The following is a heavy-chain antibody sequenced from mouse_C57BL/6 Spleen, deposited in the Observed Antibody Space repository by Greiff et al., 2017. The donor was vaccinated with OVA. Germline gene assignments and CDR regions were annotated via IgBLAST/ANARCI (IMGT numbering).Heavy chain of an antibody. D-gene: IGHD2-1*01. J-gene: IGHJ3*01. Sequence: EVQLQESGPGLVKPSQSLSLTCSVTGYSITSGYYWNWIRQFPGNKLEWMGFISYDGSNNYNPSLKNRISITRDTSKNQFFLKLNSVTTEDTATYYCARGGGNYVWFAYWGQGTLVTVSA. V-gene: IGHV3-6*01. CDR3: ARGGGNYVWFAY. CDR1: GYSITSGYY. CDR2: ISYDGSN.